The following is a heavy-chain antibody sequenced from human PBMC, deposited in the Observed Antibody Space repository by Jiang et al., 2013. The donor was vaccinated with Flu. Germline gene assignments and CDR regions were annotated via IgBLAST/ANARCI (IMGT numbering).Heavy chain of an antibody. V-gene: IGHV2-5*01. CDR3: AHPRNFPSYYFDY. J-gene: IGHJ4*02. D-gene: IGHD4-11*01. Sequence: RYSPSLKSRLTITKDTSKNQVVLRMTNMDPVDTGTYYCAHPRNFPSYYFDYWGQGTLVTVSS.